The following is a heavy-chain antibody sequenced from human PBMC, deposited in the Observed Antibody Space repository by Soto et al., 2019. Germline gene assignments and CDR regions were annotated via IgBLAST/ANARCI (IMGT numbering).Heavy chain of an antibody. CDR2: ISYDGSNK. Sequence: QVQLVESGGGVVQPGRSLRLSCAASRFTFSTYAMHWVRQAPGKGLEWVAVISYDGSNKYYADSVKGRFTISRDHSKNTLSLQMNSLRAEDTVVYYCARGGYGGGQYFDYWGQGTLVTVSS. J-gene: IGHJ4*02. CDR1: RFTFSTYA. V-gene: IGHV3-30*04. CDR3: ARGGYGGGQYFDY. D-gene: IGHD3-16*01.